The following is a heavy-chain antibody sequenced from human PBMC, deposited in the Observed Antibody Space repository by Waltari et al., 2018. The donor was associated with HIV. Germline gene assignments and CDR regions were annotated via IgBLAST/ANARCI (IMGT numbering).Heavy chain of an antibody. CDR2: INTKTGNP. Sequence: QVQLVRSGSELRKPGASVKVSCKASGYTLTKYAMNWVRQAPGQGLEWVGWINTKTGNPTYAQGFTGRFVFSLDTSVSTTYLQISSLKAEDTAVYYCARGPGRSLDYWGQGTLVTVSS. V-gene: IGHV7-4-1*02. J-gene: IGHJ4*02. CDR3: ARGPGRSLDY. D-gene: IGHD3-10*01. CDR1: GYTLTKYA.